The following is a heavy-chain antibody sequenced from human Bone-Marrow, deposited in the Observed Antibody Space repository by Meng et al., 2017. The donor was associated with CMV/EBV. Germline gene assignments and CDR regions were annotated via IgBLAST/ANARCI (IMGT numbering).Heavy chain of an antibody. CDR1: GGSISSSSYY. V-gene: IGHV4-39*07. Sequence: SETLSLTCTVSGGSISSSSYYWGWIRQPPGRGLDWIGSIYYSGSTYYNPSLKSRVTISVDTSKNQFSLKLSSVTAADTAVYYCARGPPPALVVVPAAKNWFDPWGQGTLVNGAS. CDR3: ARGPPPALVVVPAAKNWFDP. D-gene: IGHD2-2*01. J-gene: IGHJ5*02. CDR2: IYYSGST.